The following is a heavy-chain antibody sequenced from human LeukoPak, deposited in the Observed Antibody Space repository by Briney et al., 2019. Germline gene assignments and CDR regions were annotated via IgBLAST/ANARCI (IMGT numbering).Heavy chain of an antibody. D-gene: IGHD6-13*01. J-gene: IGHJ4*02. CDR1: GGSISSYY. CDR2: IYYSGST. V-gene: IGHV4-59*01. CDR3: ARISSSSWYYFDY. Sequence: SETLSLTCTVSGGSISSYYWSWIRQPPGKGLEWIGYIYYSGSTNYNPSLKSRVTISVDTSKSQFSLKLSSVTAADTAVFYCARISSSSWYYFDYWGQGTLVTVSS.